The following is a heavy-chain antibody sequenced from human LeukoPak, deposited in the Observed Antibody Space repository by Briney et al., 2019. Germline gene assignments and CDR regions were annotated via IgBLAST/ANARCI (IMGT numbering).Heavy chain of an antibody. V-gene: IGHV3-23*01. CDR3: AKDAVRGSGRINWFDS. D-gene: IGHD3-10*01. CDR1: GFTFCSYA. CDR2: ISGINAIT. J-gene: IGHJ5*01. Sequence: GGSLRLSCAPSGFTFCSYAMTWVPQGPGEGLEWGSDISGINAITYYADSVRGRFTISRDNSKNTLYLQMNSLRGEDTATYYCAKDAVRGSGRINWFDSWGQGTLVTVSS.